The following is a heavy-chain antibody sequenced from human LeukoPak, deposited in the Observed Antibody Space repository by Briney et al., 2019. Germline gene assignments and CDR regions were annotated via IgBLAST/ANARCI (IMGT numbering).Heavy chain of an antibody. CDR1: GLTFSSYA. J-gene: IGHJ4*02. V-gene: IGHV3-23*01. CDR3: AKGLLKVPAATPFDY. CDR2: ISGSGGST. D-gene: IGHD2-2*01. Sequence: GGSLRLSCAASGLTFSSYAMSWVRQAPGKGLEWVSAISGSGGSTYYADSVRGRFTISRDNSKNTLYLQMNSLRAEDTAVYYCAKGLLKVPAATPFDYWGQGTLVTVSS.